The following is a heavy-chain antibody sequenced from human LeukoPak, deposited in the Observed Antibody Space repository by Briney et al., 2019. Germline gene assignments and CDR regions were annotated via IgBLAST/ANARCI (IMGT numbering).Heavy chain of an antibody. CDR2: IKQDGGQI. CDR3: ARLGARQMLEY. Sequence: GGSLRLSCAASEFTFNSYWMSWVRQAPGKGLEWVANIKQDGGQIYYLDSVKGQFTVSRDNAKNSLYLQMNSLRAEDTAVYYCARLGARQMLEYWGQGTLVTASS. D-gene: IGHD4-17*01. CDR1: EFTFNSYW. J-gene: IGHJ4*02. V-gene: IGHV3-7*01.